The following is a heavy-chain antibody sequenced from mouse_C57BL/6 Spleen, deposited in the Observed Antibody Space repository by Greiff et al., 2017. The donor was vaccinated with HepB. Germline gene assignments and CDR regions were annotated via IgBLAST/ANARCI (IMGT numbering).Heavy chain of an antibody. CDR2: ISDGGSYT. J-gene: IGHJ3*01. Sequence: EVQLVESGGGLVKPGGSLKLSCAASGFTFSSYAMSWVRQTPEKRLEWVATISDGGSYTYYPDNVKGRFTISRDNAKNNLYLQMSHLKSEDTAMYYFARKLFAYWGQGTLVTVSA. V-gene: IGHV5-4*01. CDR1: GFTFSSYA. CDR3: ARKLFAY.